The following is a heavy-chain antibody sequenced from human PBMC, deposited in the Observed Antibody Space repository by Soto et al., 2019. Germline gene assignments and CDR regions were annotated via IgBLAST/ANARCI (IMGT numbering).Heavy chain of an antibody. CDR1: GFTFSSYA. CDR2: ISYDGSNK. Sequence: QVQLVESGGGVVQPGRSLRLSFAASGFTFSSYAMHWVRQAPGKGLEWVAVISYDGSNKYYADSVKGRFTISRDNSKNTLYLQMNSLRAEDTAVYYCARDGSYGDYVAPYYYYYGMDVWGQGTTVTVSS. D-gene: IGHD4-17*01. V-gene: IGHV3-30-3*01. J-gene: IGHJ6*02. CDR3: ARDGSYGDYVAPYYYYYGMDV.